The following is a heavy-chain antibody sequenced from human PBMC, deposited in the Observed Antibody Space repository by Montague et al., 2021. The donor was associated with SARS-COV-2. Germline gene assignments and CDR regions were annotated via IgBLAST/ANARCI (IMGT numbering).Heavy chain of an antibody. J-gene: IGHJ4*02. CDR1: SPWVSRDS. V-gene: IGHV4-4*07. CDR3: ARVGGGTTRYFDN. Sequence: SETLSLTCRVSSPWVSRDSGAESWSRRPYGSHLRWLWRVYTRRGTKYNPSLNSRVTILVDTSKNQFSLNLRSVTAADTAVYYCARVGGGTTRYFDNWGQGTRVTVSS. CDR2: VYTRRGT. D-gene: IGHD1-1*01.